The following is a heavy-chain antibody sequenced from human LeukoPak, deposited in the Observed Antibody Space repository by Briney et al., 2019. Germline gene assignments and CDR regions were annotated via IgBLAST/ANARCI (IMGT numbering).Heavy chain of an antibody. CDR1: GYTFTSYY. V-gene: IGHV1-46*01. CDR3: ARAGRPFGVVPRGPMDV. Sequence: ASVTVSCKASGYTFTSYYMHWVRQAPGQGLEWMGIINPSGGSTSYAQKFQGRVTMTRDTSTSTVYMELSSLRSEDTAVYYCARAGRPFGVVPRGPMDVWGQGTTVTVSS. CDR2: INPSGGST. J-gene: IGHJ6*02. D-gene: IGHD3-3*01.